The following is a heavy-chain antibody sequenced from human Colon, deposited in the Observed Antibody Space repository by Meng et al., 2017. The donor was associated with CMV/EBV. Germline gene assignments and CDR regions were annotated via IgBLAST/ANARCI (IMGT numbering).Heavy chain of an antibody. Sequence: TCAVSGLYGSDDCWWTWVRQAPGKGLEWIGEVSQDGRTNSNPSLKSRLSMSVDKSKNQFSLNLRSVTAADTASYFCASSSGWWRIDYWGHGTLVTVSS. V-gene: IGHV4-4*01. CDR2: VSQDGRT. CDR3: ASSSGWWRIDY. CDR1: GLYGSDDCW. D-gene: IGHD6-19*01. J-gene: IGHJ4*01.